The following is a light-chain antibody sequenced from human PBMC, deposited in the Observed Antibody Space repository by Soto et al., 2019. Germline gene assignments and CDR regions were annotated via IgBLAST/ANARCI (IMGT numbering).Light chain of an antibody. J-gene: IGKJ1*01. Sequence: DIQMTQSPSTLPASVGDRVTITCRASQSISSWLAWYQQKPGKAPKLLIYKASSLASGVPSRFSGSGSGTEFTLTISSLQPDDFATYYCQHYNSYSEAFGQGTKGDIK. CDR2: KAS. CDR1: QSISSW. CDR3: QHYNSYSEA. V-gene: IGKV1-5*03.